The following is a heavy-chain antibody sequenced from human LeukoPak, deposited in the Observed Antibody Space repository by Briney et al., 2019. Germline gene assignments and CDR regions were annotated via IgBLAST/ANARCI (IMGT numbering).Heavy chain of an antibody. J-gene: IGHJ4*02. V-gene: IGHV4-34*01. D-gene: IGHD5-18*01. Sequence: PSETLSLTCAVYGGSFSGYYWSWIRQPPGKGLEWIGEINHSGSTTYNPSLKSRVTISVDTSKNQFSLKLSSVTGADTAVYYCARGYSYGQGFYYFDYWGQGTLVTVSS. CDR3: ARGYSYGQGFYYFDY. CDR1: GGSFSGYY. CDR2: INHSGST.